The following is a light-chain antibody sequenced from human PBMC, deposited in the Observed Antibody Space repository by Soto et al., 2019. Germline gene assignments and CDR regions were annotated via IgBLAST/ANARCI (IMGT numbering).Light chain of an antibody. J-gene: IGLJ1*01. V-gene: IGLV2-23*03. Sequence: QSPLCHPSSVCGSPGQSITISCTGTSSDVWSYNLVSWYQQHPGKAPKLMIYEGSKRPSGVSNRSSGSKSGDTASLTISGLQAEDEDDYYCCSYAGSSTFFYVLGTGTKVTVL. CDR1: SSDVWSYNL. CDR3: CSYAGSSTFFYV. CDR2: EGS.